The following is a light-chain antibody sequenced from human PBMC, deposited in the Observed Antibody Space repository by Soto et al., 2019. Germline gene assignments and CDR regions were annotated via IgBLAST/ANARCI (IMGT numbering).Light chain of an antibody. J-gene: IGKJ1*01. CDR3: QQYNSYSWT. V-gene: IGKV1-5*03. CDR2: KAS. Sequence: MSQSPSTVSAYIGDRVTITCRASQSISSWLAWYQQKPGKAPKLLIYKASSLESGVPSRFSGSGSGTEFTLTISSLQPDDFATYYCQQYNSYSWTFGQGTKVDIK. CDR1: QSISSW.